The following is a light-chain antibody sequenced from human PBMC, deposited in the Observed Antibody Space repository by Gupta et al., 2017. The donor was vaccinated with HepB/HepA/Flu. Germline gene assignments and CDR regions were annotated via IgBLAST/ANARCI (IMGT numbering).Light chain of an antibody. CDR3: MQGTHWPYT. J-gene: IGKJ2*01. CDR2: RVS. Sequence: DVVMTQSPHSLPVTLGQPASISCRSSQTLLHSNGNTYLNWFQQRPGQSPRHLIYRVSNRDSGVPDRFSDSGSGTDFTLKISRVEAEDVGVYYCMQGTHWPYTFGQGTKLEIK. V-gene: IGKV2-30*02. CDR1: QTLLHSNGNTY.